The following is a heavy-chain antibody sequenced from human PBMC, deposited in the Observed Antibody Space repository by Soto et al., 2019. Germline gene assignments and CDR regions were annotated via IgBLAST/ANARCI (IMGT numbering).Heavy chain of an antibody. V-gene: IGHV3-33*01. J-gene: IGHJ5*02. CDR1: GFTFSSYG. Sequence: PGGSLRLSCAASGFTFSSYGMHWVRQAPGKGLEWVAVIWYDGSNKYYADSVKGRFTISRDNSKNTLYLQMNSLRAEDTAVYYCARDEGCSGGSCDGNRFDPWGQGTLVTVSS. CDR3: ARDEGCSGGSCDGNRFDP. CDR2: IWYDGSNK. D-gene: IGHD2-15*01.